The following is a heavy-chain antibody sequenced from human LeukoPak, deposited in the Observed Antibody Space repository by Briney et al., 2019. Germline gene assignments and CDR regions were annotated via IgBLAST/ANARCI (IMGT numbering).Heavy chain of an antibody. V-gene: IGHV3-23*01. D-gene: IGHD3-22*01. Sequence: GGSLRLSCAASGFIFSSYGMSWVRQAPGKGLEWVSAISGSGGSTYYADSVKGRFTISRDNSKNTLYLQMNSLRAEDTAVYYCAKDKEGHYYGHAFDIWGQGTMVTVSS. J-gene: IGHJ3*02. CDR1: GFIFSSYG. CDR2: ISGSGGST. CDR3: AKDKEGHYYGHAFDI.